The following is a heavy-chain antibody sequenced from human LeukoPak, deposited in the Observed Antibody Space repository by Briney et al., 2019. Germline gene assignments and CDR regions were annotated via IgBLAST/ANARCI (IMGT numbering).Heavy chain of an antibody. J-gene: IGHJ4*02. V-gene: IGHV3-9*01. CDR1: GFTFSIYA. D-gene: IGHD6-13*01. CDR2: ISWNSGSI. CDR3: AKVFPRGAAADYYFDY. Sequence: PGGSLRLSCAASGFTFSIYAMTWVRQAPGKGLEWVSGISWNSGSIGYADSVKGRFTISRDNAKNSLYLQMNSLRAEDTALYYCAKVFPRGAAADYYFDYWGQGTLVTVSS.